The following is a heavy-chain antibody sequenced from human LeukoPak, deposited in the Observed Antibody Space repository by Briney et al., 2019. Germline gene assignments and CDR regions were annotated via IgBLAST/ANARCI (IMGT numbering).Heavy chain of an antibody. D-gene: IGHD2-15*01. J-gene: IGHJ4*02. Sequence: GGSLRLSCAASGFTFSSYAMSWVRQAPGKGLERVSGISSSGTSTYYADFVKGRITISRDNSKNTLYVQMNSLRAEDTAVYYCAKGLGDSCYSALDYWGQGTLVTVSS. CDR1: GFTFSSYA. CDR2: ISSSGTST. V-gene: IGHV3-23*01. CDR3: AKGLGDSCYSALDY.